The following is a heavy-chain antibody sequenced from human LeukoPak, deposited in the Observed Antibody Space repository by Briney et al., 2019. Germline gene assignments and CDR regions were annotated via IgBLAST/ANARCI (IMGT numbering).Heavy chain of an antibody. J-gene: IGHJ3*02. CDR2: INAGNGNT. D-gene: IGHD3-9*01. V-gene: IGHV1-3*01. Sequence: ASVTVSCKASGYTFTSYAMHWVRQAPGQRLEWMGWINAGNGNTKYSRKFQGRVTITRDTSASTAYMELSSLRSEDTAVYYCARDSYYDILTGYNDAFDIWGQGTMVTVSS. CDR1: GYTFTSYA. CDR3: ARDSYYDILTGYNDAFDI.